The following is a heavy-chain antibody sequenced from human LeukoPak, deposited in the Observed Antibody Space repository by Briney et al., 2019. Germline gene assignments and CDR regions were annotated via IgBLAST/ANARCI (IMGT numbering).Heavy chain of an antibody. D-gene: IGHD3-22*01. CDR2: IYENGGTT. J-gene: IGHJ5*02. Sequence: GGSLRLSCVGSGFTFRSHAMSWVRQAPEKGLEFVSGIYENGGTTYYADSVKGRFTISRDDSKNTLYLQMNSLRAEDTAVYNCAKSDDSSGYSPNWFDPWGQGTLVTVSS. CDR3: AKSDDSSGYSPNWFDP. V-gene: IGHV3-23*01. CDR1: GFTFRSHA.